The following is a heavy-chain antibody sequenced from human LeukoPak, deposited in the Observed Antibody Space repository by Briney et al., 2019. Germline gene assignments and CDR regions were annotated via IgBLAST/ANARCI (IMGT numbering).Heavy chain of an antibody. CDR1: GYTFTSHG. D-gene: IGHD6-13*01. V-gene: IGHV1-18*01. Sequence: ASVKVSCKASGYTFTSHGISWVRQAPGQGLEWMGWISAYNGNTNYAQKLQGRVTMTTDTSTSTAYMELRSLRSDDTAVYYCARGSSSWYAPNYYGMDVWGQGTTVTVSS. CDR3: ARGSSSWYAPNYYGMDV. CDR2: ISAYNGNT. J-gene: IGHJ6*02.